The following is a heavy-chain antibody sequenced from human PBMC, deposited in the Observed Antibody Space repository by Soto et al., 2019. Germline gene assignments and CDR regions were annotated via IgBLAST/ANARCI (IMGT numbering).Heavy chain of an antibody. J-gene: IGHJ5*02. Sequence: QVQLQESGPGLVKPSETLSLTCTVSGGSISSYYWSWIRQPPGKGLEWIGYIYYSGSTNYNPSLKGRVTISVDTSKNQFSLKLSSVTAADTAVYYCARVVAGVRGFDPWGQGTLVTVSS. CDR1: GGSISSYY. CDR3: ARVVAGVRGFDP. CDR2: IYYSGST. D-gene: IGHD3-10*01. V-gene: IGHV4-59*01.